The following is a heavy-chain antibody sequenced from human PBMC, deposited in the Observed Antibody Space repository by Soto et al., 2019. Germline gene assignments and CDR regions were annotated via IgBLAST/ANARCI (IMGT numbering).Heavy chain of an antibody. D-gene: IGHD3-22*01. Sequence: QVQLVESGGGVVQPGRSLRLSCVGSGFTFTRFAMHWVRQAPGKGLEWVAVAPHEGSKEQYADSVKGRFAISRDNSKNTLYLQMYSLTVEDTAMYYCATGEAHYYDTSHYWGQGAEVTVSS. J-gene: IGHJ4*02. CDR3: ATGEAHYYDTSHY. V-gene: IGHV3-30*09. CDR1: GFTFTRFA. CDR2: APHEGSKE.